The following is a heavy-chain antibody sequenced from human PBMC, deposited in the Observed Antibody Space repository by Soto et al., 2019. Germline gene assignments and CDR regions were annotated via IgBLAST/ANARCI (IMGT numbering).Heavy chain of an antibody. CDR3: ARDRIAAAGLFDY. V-gene: IGHV3-21*01. Sequence: VQLVESGGGLVKPGGSLRLSCAASGFTFSSYSMNWVRQAPGKGLEWVSSISSSSSYIYYADSVKGRFTISRDNAKNSLYLQMNSLRAEDTAVYYCARDRIAAAGLFDYWGQGTLVTVSS. D-gene: IGHD6-13*01. CDR1: GFTFSSYS. J-gene: IGHJ4*02. CDR2: ISSSSSYI.